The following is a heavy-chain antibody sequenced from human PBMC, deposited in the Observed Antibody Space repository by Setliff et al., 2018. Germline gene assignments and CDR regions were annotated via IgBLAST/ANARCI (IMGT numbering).Heavy chain of an antibody. D-gene: IGHD3-22*01. CDR3: ARSMFSGYLPLGGKYSMDV. Sequence: GGSLRLSCVASGFSFGSYAMSWVRQAPGKGLEWVSALSGSGSNTFYADSVKGRFSMSRDISRNTLYLQMNRLTVEDTAVYYCARSMFSGYLPLGGKYSMDVWGKGTMVTVS. CDR1: GFSFGSYA. CDR2: LSGSGSNT. V-gene: IGHV3-23*01. J-gene: IGHJ6*03.